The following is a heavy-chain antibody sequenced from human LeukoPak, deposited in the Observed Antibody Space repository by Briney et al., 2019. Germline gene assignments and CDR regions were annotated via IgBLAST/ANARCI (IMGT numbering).Heavy chain of an antibody. CDR3: AKDGTIFGVTYLDS. CDR1: GFTFSSYG. J-gene: IGHJ4*02. Sequence: GGSLRLSCAASGFTFSSYGTHWVRQAPGKGLEWVAFIPYDGRNQYFADSVKGRFTISRDISKNTLHLQMNSLRTEDTAVYYCAKDGTIFGVTYLDSWGQGTLVTVSS. V-gene: IGHV3-30*02. D-gene: IGHD3-3*01. CDR2: IPYDGRNQ.